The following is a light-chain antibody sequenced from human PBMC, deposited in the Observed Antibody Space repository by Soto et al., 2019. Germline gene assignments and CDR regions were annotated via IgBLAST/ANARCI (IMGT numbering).Light chain of an antibody. CDR2: NTG. Sequence: QAVVTQEPSLTVSPGGTVTLTWASGTGAVTSGNYPSWFQQKPGQPPRSLIYNTGDKQSWTPARFSGSLLGGKAALTLSGVLPEDEADYYCLLFYGGAHAVFGGGTQLTVL. CDR1: TGAVTSGNY. V-gene: IGLV7-43*01. CDR3: LLFYGGAHAV. J-gene: IGLJ7*01.